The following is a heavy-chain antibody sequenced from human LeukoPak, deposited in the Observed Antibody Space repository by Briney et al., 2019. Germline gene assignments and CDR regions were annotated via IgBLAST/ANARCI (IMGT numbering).Heavy chain of an antibody. CDR2: IYHSGST. CDR3: ARTSPYMIVLG. V-gene: IGHV4-38-2*02. Sequence: PSETLSLTCTVSGYSISSGYYWGWIRQPPGKGLEWIGSIYHSGSTYYNLSLKSRVTISVDTSKNQFSLKLSSVTAVDTAVYYCARTSPYMIVLGWGQGTLVTVSS. D-gene: IGHD3-22*01. J-gene: IGHJ4*02. CDR1: GYSISSGYY.